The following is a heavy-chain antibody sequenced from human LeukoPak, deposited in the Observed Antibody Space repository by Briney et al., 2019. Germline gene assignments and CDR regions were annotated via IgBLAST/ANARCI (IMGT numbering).Heavy chain of an antibody. J-gene: IGHJ4*02. D-gene: IGHD3-3*01. CDR1: GYTLTTYA. CDR2: ISTYNGNT. CDR3: ARDRWAPGGRSGSIDY. V-gene: IGHV1-18*01. Sequence: ASVKVSCKASGYTLTTYAISWVRQAPGQGLEWMGWISTYNGNTNYAQMLQGRVTMTTDTSTSTAYMELRSLRSDDTAVYYCARDRWAPGGRSGSIDYWGQGTLVTVSS.